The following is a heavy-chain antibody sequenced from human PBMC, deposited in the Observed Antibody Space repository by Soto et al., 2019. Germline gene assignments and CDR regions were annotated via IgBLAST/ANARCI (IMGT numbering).Heavy chain of an antibody. D-gene: IGHD6-19*01. CDR2: IKADGSER. V-gene: IGHV3-7*01. CDR3: VREVEAYNRAWQKCGAYYY. Sequence: EVQLVESGGGVVQPGGSQRLSCVASGFTFSHYWMSWVRQAPGKGLEWVANIKADGSERYYVDSLKGRITISRDSAKNSNALQINSLRVEDKGVYYCVREVEAYNRAWQKCGAYYYWSPGTLVTVSS. CDR1: GFTFSHYW. J-gene: IGHJ4*02.